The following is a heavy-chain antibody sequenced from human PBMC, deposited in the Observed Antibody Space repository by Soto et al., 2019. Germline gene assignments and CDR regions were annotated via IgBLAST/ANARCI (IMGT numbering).Heavy chain of an antibody. CDR1: GFTFSSYA. CDR2: ISGSGGST. Sequence: GGSLRLSCAASGFTFSSYAMSWVRQAPGKGLEWVSAISGSGGSTYYADSVKGRFTISRDNSKNTLYLQMNSLRAEDTAVYYCAKAYYYGSGRQGRHHGMDGWGQGTTVTVSS. D-gene: IGHD3-10*01. J-gene: IGHJ6*02. V-gene: IGHV3-23*01. CDR3: AKAYYYGSGRQGRHHGMDG.